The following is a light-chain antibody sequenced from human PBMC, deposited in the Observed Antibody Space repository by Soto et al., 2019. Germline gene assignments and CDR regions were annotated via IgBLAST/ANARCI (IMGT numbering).Light chain of an antibody. CDR2: DVS. CDR3: SSYTRSSFYV. J-gene: IGLJ1*01. CDR1: SSDAGGYNY. Sequence: QSALTQPASVSGSPGQSITISCTGTSSDAGGYNYVSWYQQHPGKAPKLMIYDVSNRPSGXXXXXSGSKSGNTASLTISGXXXXXXXXYYCSSYTRSSFYVFGTGTKVTVL. V-gene: IGLV2-14*01.